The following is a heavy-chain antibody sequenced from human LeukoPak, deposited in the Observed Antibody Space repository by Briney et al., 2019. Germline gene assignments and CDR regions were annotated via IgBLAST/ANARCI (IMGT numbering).Heavy chain of an antibody. J-gene: IGHJ4*02. V-gene: IGHV3-64D*06. D-gene: IGHD5-18*01. CDR1: GFTFNRFY. CDR3: AGMSVNGYSPY. Sequence: GGSLRLSCSASGFTFNRFYLHWVRQAPGKGLEFVSHISSNGATTYYADSVKGRFTISRDNSKNTLYLQMSSLRADDTAVYYCAGMSVNGYSPYWGQGTLVTVSS. CDR2: ISSNGATT.